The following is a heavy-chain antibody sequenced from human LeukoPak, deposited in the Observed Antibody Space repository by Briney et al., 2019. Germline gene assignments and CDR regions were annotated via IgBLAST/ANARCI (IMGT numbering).Heavy chain of an antibody. Sequence: SETLSLTCTVSGGAISSYDWSWIRQPPGKGLEWIGDIYYSVGTNYNPSLKSRVTISVDTSKNQFSLKLSSVTAADTAVYYCARLYRSGWYVFHAFDIWGQGTLVTVSS. CDR3: ARLYRSGWYVFHAFDI. CDR2: IYYSVGT. D-gene: IGHD6-19*01. V-gene: IGHV4-59*01. J-gene: IGHJ3*02. CDR1: GGAISSYD.